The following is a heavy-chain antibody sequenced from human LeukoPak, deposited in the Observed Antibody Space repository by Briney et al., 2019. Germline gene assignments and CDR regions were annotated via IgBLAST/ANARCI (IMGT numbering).Heavy chain of an antibody. CDR3: ARTHTSGVHFDY. CDR2: ISSSGSTI. Sequence: QAGGSLRLSCAASGFTFSSYEMNWVRQAPGKGLEWVSYISSSGSTIYYADSMKGRFTISRDNAKNSLYLQMNSLRAEDTAVYYCARTHTSGVHFDYWGQGTLVTVSS. V-gene: IGHV3-48*03. J-gene: IGHJ4*02. D-gene: IGHD2-8*01. CDR1: GFTFSSYE.